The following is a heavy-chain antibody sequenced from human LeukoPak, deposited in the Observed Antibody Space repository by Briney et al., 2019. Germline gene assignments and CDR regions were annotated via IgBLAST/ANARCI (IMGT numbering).Heavy chain of an antibody. CDR1: GGSFSGYY. Sequence: SETLSLTCAVYGGSFSGYYWSWIRQPPGKGLEWIGEINHSGSTNYNPSLKSRVTISVDTSKNQFSLKLSSVTAADTAVYYCARVTPLLEWLIYYYYYMDAWGKGTTVTVSS. V-gene: IGHV4-34*01. D-gene: IGHD3-3*01. CDR2: INHSGST. CDR3: ARVTPLLEWLIYYYYYMDA. J-gene: IGHJ6*03.